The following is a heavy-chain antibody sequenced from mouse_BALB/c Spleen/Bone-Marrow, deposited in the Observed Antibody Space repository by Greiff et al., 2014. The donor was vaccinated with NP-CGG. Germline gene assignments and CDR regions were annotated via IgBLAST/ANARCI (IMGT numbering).Heavy chain of an antibody. D-gene: IGHD2-14*01. V-gene: IGHV5-4*02. CDR1: GFTLSDFY. Sequence: VQLKESGGGLVKPGGSLKLSCAASGFTLSDFYMYWVRQTPEKRLEWVATISYGGSYIYYPDSVKGRFTISRDDAKNNLYLQMSSLKSEDTAMYYCARDRGVQGYAMDYWGQGTSVTVSS. CDR3: ARDRGVQGYAMDY. CDR2: ISYGGSYI. J-gene: IGHJ4*01.